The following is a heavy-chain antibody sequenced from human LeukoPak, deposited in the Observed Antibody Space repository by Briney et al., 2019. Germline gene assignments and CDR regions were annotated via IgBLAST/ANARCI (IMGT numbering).Heavy chain of an antibody. V-gene: IGHV1-2*02. Sequence: ASVKVSCKASGYTFTGYYMHWVRQAPGQGLEWMGWINPNSGGTNYAPKFQGRVTMTRDTSISTAYMELSRLRSDDTAVYYCARDSRVGATHDYWGQGTLVTVSS. J-gene: IGHJ4*02. CDR3: ARDSRVGATHDY. CDR2: INPNSGGT. D-gene: IGHD1-26*01. CDR1: GYTFTGYY.